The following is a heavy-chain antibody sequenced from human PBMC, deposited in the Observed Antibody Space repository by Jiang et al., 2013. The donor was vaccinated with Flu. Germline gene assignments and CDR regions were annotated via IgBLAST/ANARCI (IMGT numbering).Heavy chain of an antibody. CDR2: IIPILGIA. CDR1: GGTLSSYA. Sequence: SGAEVKKPGSSVKVSCKASGGTLSSYAISWVRQAPGQGLEWMGRIIPILGIANYAQKFQGRVTITADKSTSTAYMELSSLRSEDTAVYYCARDIYRPHSSGYYYFDYWGQGTLVTVSS. D-gene: IGHD3-22*01. V-gene: IGHV1-69*04. J-gene: IGHJ4*02. CDR3: ARDIYRPHSSGYYYFDY.